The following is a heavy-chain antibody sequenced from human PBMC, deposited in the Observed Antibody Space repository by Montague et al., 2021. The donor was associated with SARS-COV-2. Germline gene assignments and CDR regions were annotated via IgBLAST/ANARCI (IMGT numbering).Heavy chain of an antibody. CDR2: IYSSGST. CDR3: AREAAAAYYYYYNRDV. Sequence: TLSLTCTVSGGSISSGSYYWSWIRQPPGKGLEWIGRIYSSGSTNYNPSLKSRVTISIDTSKNQFSLKLTSVTAADTAVYYCAREAAAAYYYYYNRDVWGQGTTVTVSS. D-gene: IGHD6-13*01. J-gene: IGHJ6*03. CDR1: GGSISSGSYY. V-gene: IGHV4-61*02.